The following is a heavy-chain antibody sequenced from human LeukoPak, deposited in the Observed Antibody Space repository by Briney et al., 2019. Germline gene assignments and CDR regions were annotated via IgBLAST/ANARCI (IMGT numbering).Heavy chain of an antibody. CDR2: IYYRGST. CDR1: GGSISSYY. CDR3: ARDYYDSSGHYGMDV. D-gene: IGHD3-22*01. J-gene: IGHJ6*02. V-gene: IGHV4-59*12. Sequence: PSETLSLTCTVSGGSISSYYWSWIRQPPGKGLEWIGYIYYRGSTYYNSSLKSRVTISVDTSKNQFSLKLSSVTAADTAVYYCARDYYDSSGHYGMDVWGQGTTVTVSS.